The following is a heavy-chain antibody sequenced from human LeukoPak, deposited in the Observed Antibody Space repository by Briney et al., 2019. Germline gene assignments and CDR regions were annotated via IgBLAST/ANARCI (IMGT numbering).Heavy chain of an antibody. CDR2: IYYTGST. D-gene: IGHD2-21*02. V-gene: IGHV4-59*08. CDR1: GGSISSYY. J-gene: IGHJ6*03. CDR3: ARHLVMTLYYHYYLDV. Sequence: SETLSLTCTVSGGSISSYYWSWIRQPPGKGLEWIGYIYYTGSTNYNPSLKSRVTISVDTSKNQFSLNLSSVTAADTAVYFCARHLVMTLYYHYYLDVWGIGTTVTVSS.